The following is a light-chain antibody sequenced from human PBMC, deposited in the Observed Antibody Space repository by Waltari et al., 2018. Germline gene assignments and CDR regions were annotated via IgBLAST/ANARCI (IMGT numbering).Light chain of an antibody. CDR1: QTVMTTY. J-gene: IGKJ4*01. V-gene: IGKV3-20*01. Sequence: EIVLTQSPGTLSLSPGARATLPCRASQTVMTTYLAWYQQKPGQAPTPLIHGASSRATGIPDRFSGSGSGTDFSLTISSLEPEDFAVYYCQQYDISPLTFGGGTKVEIK. CDR3: QQYDISPLT. CDR2: GAS.